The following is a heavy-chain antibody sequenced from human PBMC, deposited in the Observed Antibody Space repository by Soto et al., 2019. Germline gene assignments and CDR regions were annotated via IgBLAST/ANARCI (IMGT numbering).Heavy chain of an antibody. V-gene: IGHV1-69*01. D-gene: IGHD3-22*01. Sequence: SVKVSCKASGGTFSSYAISWVRQAPVQGLEWMGGIIPIFGTANYAQKFQGRVTITADESTSTAYMELSSLRSEDTAVYYCAREKLTTYYYDSSGQRGWFDPWGQGTLVTVSS. CDR2: IIPIFGTA. CDR3: AREKLTTYYYDSSGQRGWFDP. CDR1: GGTFSSYA. J-gene: IGHJ5*02.